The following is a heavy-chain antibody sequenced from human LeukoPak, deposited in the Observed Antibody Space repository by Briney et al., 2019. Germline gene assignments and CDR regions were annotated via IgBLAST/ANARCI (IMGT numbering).Heavy chain of an antibody. D-gene: IGHD4-23*01. V-gene: IGHV3-21*04. J-gene: IGHJ4*02. CDR1: GFTFSDYS. CDR3: ARGYGADSGFDS. CDR2: ITSGSSYI. Sequence: GGSLRLSCAASGFTFSDYSMTWVRQAPGKGLEWVSSITSGSSYIYYADSVKGRFTISRDNSKNTLFLQMNSLRAEDTAVYYCARGYGADSGFDSWGQGTLVTVSS.